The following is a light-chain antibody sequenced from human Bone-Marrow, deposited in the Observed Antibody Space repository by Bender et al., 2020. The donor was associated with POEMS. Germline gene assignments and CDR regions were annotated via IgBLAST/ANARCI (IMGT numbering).Light chain of an antibody. CDR3: CSYAGSNTFV. V-gene: IGLV2-23*02. CDR2: DVS. J-gene: IGLJ1*01. CDR1: SSNIGKYNL. Sequence: QSALTQPASVSGSPGQSITISCTGSSSNIGKYNLVSWYQQDPGKAPKLILYDVSKAPSGVSSRLSGYKSGSTASLTISGLQTEDEADYYCCSYAGSNTFVFGIGTKVTVL.